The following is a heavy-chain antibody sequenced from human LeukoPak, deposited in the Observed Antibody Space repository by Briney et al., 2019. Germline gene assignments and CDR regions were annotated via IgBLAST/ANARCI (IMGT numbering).Heavy chain of an antibody. CDR3: AKVLWFGEAYYHYGMDV. Sequence: ASVKVSCKASGGSFSNYAINWVRQAPGQGLEWMGRIIPSLEIVNYERKFQGRVTITADTSTNTAYMELSSLKADDTAVFYCAKVLWFGEAYYHYGMDVWGQGTKVSVTS. CDR1: GGSFSNYA. J-gene: IGHJ6*02. D-gene: IGHD3-10*01. V-gene: IGHV1-69*04. CDR2: IIPSLEIV.